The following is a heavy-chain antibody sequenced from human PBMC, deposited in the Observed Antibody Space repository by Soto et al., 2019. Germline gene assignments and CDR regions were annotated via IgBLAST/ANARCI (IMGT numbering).Heavy chain of an antibody. CDR1: GFTFSDYY. D-gene: IGHD4-17*01. Sequence: QVQLVESGGGLVKPGGSLRLSCAASGFTFSDYYMSWIRQAPGKGLEWVSYISNSGGSTNYADSVKGRFTVSRANAKNSLYLHMNNLRADDTAVYYWATVAAYGNYRFNYWGQGALVTVSS. CDR3: ATVAAYGNYRFNY. J-gene: IGHJ4*02. CDR2: ISNSGGST. V-gene: IGHV3-11*06.